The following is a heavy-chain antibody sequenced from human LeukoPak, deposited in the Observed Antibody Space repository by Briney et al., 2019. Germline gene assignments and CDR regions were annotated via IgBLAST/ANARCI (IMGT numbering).Heavy chain of an antibody. Sequence: ASVKVSCKASGGTFSSYAISWVRQATGQGLEWMGWMNPNSGNTGYAQKFQGRVTMTRNTSISTAYMELSSLRSEDTAVYYCARDGYNRAFDYWGQGTLVTVSS. J-gene: IGHJ4*02. V-gene: IGHV1-8*02. CDR1: GGTFSSYA. D-gene: IGHD5-24*01. CDR3: ARDGYNRAFDY. CDR2: MNPNSGNT.